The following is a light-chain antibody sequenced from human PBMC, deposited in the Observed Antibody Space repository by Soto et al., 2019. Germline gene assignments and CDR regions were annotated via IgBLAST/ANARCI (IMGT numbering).Light chain of an antibody. Sequence: SVLTQSPGTLSLSPGERATLSCRASQTVRNSFFAWYQQKPAQAPRLLIYGISSRATGIPDRFSGSGSGTDFTLTISRLEPEDFVVYYCQQYSTLPHTFGQGTKLEVK. J-gene: IGKJ2*01. CDR2: GIS. CDR3: QQYSTLPHT. CDR1: QTVRNSF. V-gene: IGKV3-20*01.